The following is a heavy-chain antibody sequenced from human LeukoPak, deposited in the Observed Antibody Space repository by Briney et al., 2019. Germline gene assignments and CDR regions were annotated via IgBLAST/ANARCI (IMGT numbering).Heavy chain of an antibody. J-gene: IGHJ5*02. V-gene: IGHV1-18*01. CDR2: VSADNGET. CDR3: ARDYQLLLLWNCFDP. Sequence: ASVKVSCKASGYSFNTYGISWVRQAPGQGLEWMGWVSADNGETNYAQKFQGRVTMTTDTSTSTAYMELRSLRSDDTAVYYCARDYQLLLLWNCFDPWGQGTLVSVSS. D-gene: IGHD2-2*01. CDR1: GYSFNTYG.